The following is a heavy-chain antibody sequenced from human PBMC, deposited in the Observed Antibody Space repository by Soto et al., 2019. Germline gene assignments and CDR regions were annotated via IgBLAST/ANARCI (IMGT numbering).Heavy chain of an antibody. CDR3: ARDRRFLEWLDY. V-gene: IGHV3-33*01. CDR2: IWYDGSNK. CDR1: GFTFTSYG. D-gene: IGHD3-3*01. Sequence: QVQLVESGGGVVQPGRSLTLSCVASGFTFTSYGIHWVRQAPGKGLEWVAVIWYDGSNKYYGDSVKGRFSISRDNSKNTVFLQMISLRAEDTAVYYCARDRRFLEWLDYWGQGTLVSVSS. J-gene: IGHJ4*02.